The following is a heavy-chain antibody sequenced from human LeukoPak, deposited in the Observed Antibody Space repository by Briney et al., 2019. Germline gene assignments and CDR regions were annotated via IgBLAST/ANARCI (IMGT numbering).Heavy chain of an antibody. CDR3: AKNPAAGIREYYFDY. CDR1: GFTFSSYA. V-gene: IGHV3-23*01. J-gene: IGHJ4*02. CDR2: ISGSGGST. D-gene: IGHD6-13*01. Sequence: GGSLRLSCAASGFTFSSYAMSWVRQAPGKGLEWVSAISGSGGSTYYADSVKGRFTISRDNSKNTLYLQMSSLRAEDTAVYYCAKNPAAGIREYYFDYWGQGTLVTVSS.